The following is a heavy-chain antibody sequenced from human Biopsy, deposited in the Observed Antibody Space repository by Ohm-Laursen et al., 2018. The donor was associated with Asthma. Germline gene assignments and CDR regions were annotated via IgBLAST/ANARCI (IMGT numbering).Heavy chain of an antibody. Sequence: SVKVSCKALGGTFNTYVIGWVRQAPGQGLEWMGGINSVFGTTNYPQKFQDRVTITADDSTSTVYMELGSLRSEDTAVYYCARKAGSCISRTCYSLDFWGQGTLVTVSS. V-gene: IGHV1-69*13. CDR1: GGTFNTYV. CDR2: INSVFGTT. J-gene: IGHJ4*02. D-gene: IGHD2-2*01. CDR3: ARKAGSCISRTCYSLDF.